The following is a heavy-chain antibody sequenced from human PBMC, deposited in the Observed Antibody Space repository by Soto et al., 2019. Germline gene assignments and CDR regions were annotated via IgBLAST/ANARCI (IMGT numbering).Heavy chain of an antibody. Sequence: VQLMQSGAEVKQPGSSVKVSCKASGGTFSSHSINWVRQAPGQGLEWMGGIITLFGTANYAQNFQGRVTITADQSTSTAYMGLNSLRSDDTAVYYCAREVGYGDFPAALLDWGQGTLVTVSS. D-gene: IGHD4-17*01. V-gene: IGHV1-69*01. CDR2: IITLFGTA. CDR1: GGTFSSHS. CDR3: AREVGYGDFPAALLD. J-gene: IGHJ4*02.